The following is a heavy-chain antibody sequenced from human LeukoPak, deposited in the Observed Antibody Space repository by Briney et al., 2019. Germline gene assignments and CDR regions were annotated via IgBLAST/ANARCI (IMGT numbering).Heavy chain of an antibody. V-gene: IGHV3-7*03. D-gene: IGHD5-18*01. CDR3: ARDSRYSRGVGDFDY. J-gene: IGHJ4*02. CDR2: IREDGSEK. CDR1: GFIFNSHW. Sequence: GGSLRLSCAASGFIFNSHWMSWVRQAPGNGLEWVANIREDGSEKYYVDSVKGRFTISRDNAKNSLFLQMNSLRADDTAVYYCARDSRYSRGVGDFDYWGQGTLVIVSS.